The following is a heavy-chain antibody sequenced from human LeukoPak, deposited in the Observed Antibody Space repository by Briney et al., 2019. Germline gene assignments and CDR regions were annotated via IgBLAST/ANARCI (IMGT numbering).Heavy chain of an antibody. V-gene: IGHV3-30*02. J-gene: IGHJ4*02. CDR3: AARDLWSGIDY. CDR1: GFTFSSYG. D-gene: IGHD3-3*01. Sequence: GGSLRLSCAASGFTFSSYGMHWVRQAPGKGLEWVTFIRNDGVDKYYADSVKGRFTISRDNSKNTLYLQMSSLRDADTAVYYCAARDLWSGIDYWGQGTLVTVSS. CDR2: IRNDGVDK.